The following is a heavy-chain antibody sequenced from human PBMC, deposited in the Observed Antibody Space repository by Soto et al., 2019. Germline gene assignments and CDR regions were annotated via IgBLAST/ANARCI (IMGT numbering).Heavy chain of an antibody. Sequence: EVQLVESGGGLVLPGGSLRLYGAASGFTVSSNYMSWVRQAPGKGLEWVSVLYSGGGTNYADSVKGRFTISRDNSKNTLYLQMNSLRAEDTAMCYCARDLYPGLDYWGQGTLVTVSS. D-gene: IGHD3-16*02. J-gene: IGHJ4*02. CDR2: LYSGGGT. CDR1: GFTVSSNY. V-gene: IGHV3-66*01. CDR3: ARDLYPGLDY.